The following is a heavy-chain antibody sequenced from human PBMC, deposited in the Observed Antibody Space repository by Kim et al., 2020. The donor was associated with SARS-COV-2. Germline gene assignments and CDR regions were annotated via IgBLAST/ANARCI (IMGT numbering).Heavy chain of an antibody. V-gene: IGHV3-49*03. Sequence: GGSLRLSCTASGFTCGDYAMSWFRQAPGMGLEWVGFIRSKAYGGTTEYASSVKGRFTISRDDSKGIAYLQMNSLKTEDTAVYYCTREAVGSSGYYSDAFDIWCQGTMVTVSS. CDR1: GFTCGDYA. CDR3: TREAVGSSGYYSDAFDI. D-gene: IGHD3-22*01. CDR2: IRSKAYGGTT. J-gene: IGHJ3*02.